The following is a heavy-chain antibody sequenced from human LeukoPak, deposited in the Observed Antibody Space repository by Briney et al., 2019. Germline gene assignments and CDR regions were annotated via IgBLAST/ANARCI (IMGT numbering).Heavy chain of an antibody. CDR1: GFSFSTAW. V-gene: IGHV3-74*01. CDR2: INGDGGAI. CDR3: VRDLPRTSGP. Sequence: GGSLRLSCVASGFSFSTAWMHWARHTPGKGLVWVSHINGDGGAINYADDVKGRFTISRDNAKSTLYLQMNSLRVEDTAVYYCVRDLPRTSGPWGQGTLVTVSS. J-gene: IGHJ5*02. D-gene: IGHD3-10*01.